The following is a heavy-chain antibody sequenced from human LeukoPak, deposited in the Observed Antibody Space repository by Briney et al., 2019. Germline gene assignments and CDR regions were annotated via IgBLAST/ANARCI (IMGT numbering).Heavy chain of an antibody. CDR3: ARRWRAHYAYDY. CDR2: LNPNSGGT. CDR1: GYSFTTYY. J-gene: IGHJ4*02. V-gene: IGHV1-2*02. D-gene: IGHD4-17*01. Sequence: ASVKVSCKASGYSFTTYYIHWVRQAPGQGLEWMGWLNPNSGGTNYAQKFQGRVTMTRDTSISTAYMELSRLRSDDTAVYYCARRWRAHYAYDYWGQGTLVTVSS.